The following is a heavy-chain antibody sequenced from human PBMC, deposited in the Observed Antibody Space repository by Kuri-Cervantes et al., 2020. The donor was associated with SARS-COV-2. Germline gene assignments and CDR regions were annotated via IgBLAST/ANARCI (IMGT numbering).Heavy chain of an antibody. V-gene: IGHV4-59*01. J-gene: IGHJ4*02. D-gene: IGHD6-6*01. CDR1: GDSISSYY. CDR2: IYYSGST. CDR3: ARYSSSFFDY. Sequence: SETLSLTCIVSGDSISSYYWSWIRQPPGKGLEWIGYIYYSGSTNYNPSLKSRVTISVDTSKNQFSLKLISVTAADTAVYYCARYSSSFFDYWGQGTLVTVSS.